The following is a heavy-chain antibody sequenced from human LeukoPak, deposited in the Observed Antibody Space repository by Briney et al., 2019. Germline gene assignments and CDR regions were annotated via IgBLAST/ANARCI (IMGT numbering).Heavy chain of an antibody. Sequence: PSETLSLTCTVSGGSISSYYWNWIRQPPGRGLEWIGYIYYSGSTNYNPSLKSRVTISVDTSKNQFSLKLSSVTAADTAVYYCARTSIGGKTYFDYWGQGTLVTVSS. J-gene: IGHJ4*02. CDR2: IYYSGST. CDR1: GGSISSYY. CDR3: ARTSIGGKTYFDY. V-gene: IGHV4-59*08. D-gene: IGHD4-23*01.